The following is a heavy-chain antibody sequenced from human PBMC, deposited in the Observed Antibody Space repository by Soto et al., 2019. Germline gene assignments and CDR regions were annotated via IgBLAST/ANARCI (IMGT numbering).Heavy chain of an antibody. Sequence: QVHLVQSGAEVKKSGASVKVSCKGSGYDFTTYGITWVRQAPGQGLEWMAWISAHNGNTDYAQKLQGRVTVTRDTYTSTAYMELRSLRSDDTAVYYCARGGYGDYWGQGALVTVSS. J-gene: IGHJ4*02. CDR2: ISAHNGNT. D-gene: IGHD1-1*01. CDR3: ARGGYGDY. CDR1: GYDFTTYG. V-gene: IGHV1-18*01.